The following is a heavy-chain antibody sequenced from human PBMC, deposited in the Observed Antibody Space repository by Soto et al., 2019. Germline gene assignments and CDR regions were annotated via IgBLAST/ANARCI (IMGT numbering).Heavy chain of an antibody. J-gene: IGHJ4*02. V-gene: IGHV3-7*01. CDR1: GFTFSSYW. Sequence: EVQLVESGGGLVQPGGSLRLSCAASGFTFSSYWMSWVRQAPGKGLEWVANIRQDGSEKYYVDSVKGRFTISRDNAKNSLYLQMNSLRAEDTAVYYCARQWQRSSGWSGFDYWGQGTLVTVSS. CDR2: IRQDGSEK. CDR3: ARQWQRSSGWSGFDY. D-gene: IGHD6-19*01.